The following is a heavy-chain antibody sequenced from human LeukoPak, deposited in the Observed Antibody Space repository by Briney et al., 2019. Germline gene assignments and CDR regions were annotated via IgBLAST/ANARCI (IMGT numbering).Heavy chain of an antibody. D-gene: IGHD3-16*01. V-gene: IGHV3-48*02. J-gene: IGHJ6*02. CDR2: VSSDFNTI. CDR3: ARPLGGNYYYNGMDV. Sequence: GGSLTLSCSASGFTFSDYNINWVRQAPGKGLAWVSYVSSDFNTIYYADSVKGRYTISRDKANNSLYLQMNSLRDDDTAVYYCARPLGGNYYYNGMDVWGQGTTVTVSS. CDR1: GFTFSDYN.